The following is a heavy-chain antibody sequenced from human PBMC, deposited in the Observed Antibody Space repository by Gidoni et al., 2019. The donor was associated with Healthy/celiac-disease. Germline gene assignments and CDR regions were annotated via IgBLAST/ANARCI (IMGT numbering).Heavy chain of an antibody. CDR3: ARGGPEDIVVVVAATTRWGYFDY. Sequence: QVQQQQWGAGLLTPSETLSLTCAAYGGSFSGYYWSWMRQPPGKGLEWIGEINHSGSTNYNPSLKSRVTISVATSKNQLSMKQSSVTAADTAVYYWARGGPEDIVVVVAATTRWGYFDYWGQGTLVTVSS. CDR1: GGSFSGYY. J-gene: IGHJ4*02. CDR2: INHSGST. V-gene: IGHV4-34*01. D-gene: IGHD2-15*01.